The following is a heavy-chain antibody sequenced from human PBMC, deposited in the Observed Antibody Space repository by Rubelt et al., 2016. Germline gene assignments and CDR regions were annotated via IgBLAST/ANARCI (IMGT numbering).Heavy chain of an antibody. Sequence: QVQLQQWGAGLLKPSETLSLTCAVYGGSFSGYYWSWIRQPPGKGLEWIGEINHSGRTNYNPSFKSVATRSVDTSKNQFSLRLSSVTAADTAVYYCHIGVVPAASDYWGQGTLVTVAS. V-gene: IGHV4-34*01. CDR1: GGSFSGYY. CDR3: HIGVVPAASDY. D-gene: IGHD2-2*01. CDR2: INHSGRT. J-gene: IGHJ4*02.